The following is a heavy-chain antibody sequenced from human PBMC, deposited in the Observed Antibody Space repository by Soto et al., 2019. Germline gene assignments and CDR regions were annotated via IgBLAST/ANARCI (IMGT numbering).Heavy chain of an antibody. CDR2: IYYTGST. V-gene: IGHV4-31*03. D-gene: IGHD1-26*01. CDR1: GGSIYTGGFY. J-gene: IGHJ4*02. CDR3: ATSLVTSRARVDY. Sequence: SETLSLTCTVSGGSIYTGGFYWSWIRQLPGKGLEWLGYIYYTGSTQYTPSLRSRLSISTDTSDNQFSLRLNSVTAADTAVYYCATSLVTSRARVDYWGQGTPVTVSS.